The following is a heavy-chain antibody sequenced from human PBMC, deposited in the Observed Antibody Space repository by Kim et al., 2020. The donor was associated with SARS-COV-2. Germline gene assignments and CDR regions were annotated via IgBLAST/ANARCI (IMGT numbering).Heavy chain of an antibody. V-gene: IGHV4-59*01. CDR3: ARELGAVGYTFVM. J-gene: IGHJ3*02. D-gene: IGHD2-15*01. CDR1: GGSISSYY. CDR2: LYYSGST. Sequence: SETLSLTCTVFGGSISSYYWSWIRQPPGKGLEWIGYLYYSGSTNYNPSLKSRVTISLDASKNQSSLQLSSVTAADTAVYDCARELGAVGYTFVMWGQGT.